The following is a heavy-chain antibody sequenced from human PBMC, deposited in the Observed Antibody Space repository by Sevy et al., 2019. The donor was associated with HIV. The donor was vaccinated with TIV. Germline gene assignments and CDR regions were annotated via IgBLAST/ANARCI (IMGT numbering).Heavy chain of an antibody. CDR3: ARLEYSSSSVSREPDY. V-gene: IGHV3-30-3*01. CDR1: GFTFSSYA. Sequence: GGSLRLSCAASGFTFSSYAMHWVRQAPGKGLEWVAVISYDGSNKYYEDSVKGRFTISRDNSKNTLYLQMNSLRAEDTDVDDCARLEYSSSSVSREPDYWGQGTLVTVSS. D-gene: IGHD6-6*01. J-gene: IGHJ4*02. CDR2: ISYDGSNK.